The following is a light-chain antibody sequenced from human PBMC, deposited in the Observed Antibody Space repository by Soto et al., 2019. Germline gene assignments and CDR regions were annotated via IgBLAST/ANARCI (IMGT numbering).Light chain of an antibody. CDR2: AAS. V-gene: IGKV1-39*01. Sequence: DIQMTQSPSSLSASVGDRVTITCRARQSIANGVNWYQQTSGKAPTLLIYAASSLHDGVPSRFSRSGSGTEFTLTIGSLQPEDFATYYFQQSYSNLYTFGQGTKLEI. J-gene: IGKJ2*01. CDR1: QSIANG. CDR3: QQSYSNLYT.